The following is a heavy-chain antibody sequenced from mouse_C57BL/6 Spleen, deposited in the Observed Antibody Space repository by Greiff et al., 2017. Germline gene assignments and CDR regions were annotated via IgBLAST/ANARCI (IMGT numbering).Heavy chain of an antibody. V-gene: IGHV14-1*01. CDR1: GFNIKDYY. CDR3: TTNDTHYYGSSYDAMDY. Sequence: EVQLQQSGAELVRPGASVKLSCTASGFNIKDYYMHWVKQRPEQGLEWIGRIDPEDGDTEYAPKFQGKATMTADTSSNTAYLQLSSLTSEDTAVYYCTTNDTHYYGSSYDAMDYWGQGTSVTVSS. D-gene: IGHD1-1*01. CDR2: IDPEDGDT. J-gene: IGHJ4*01.